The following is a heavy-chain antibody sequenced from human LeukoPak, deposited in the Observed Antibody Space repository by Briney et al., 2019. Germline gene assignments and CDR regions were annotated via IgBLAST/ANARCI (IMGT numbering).Heavy chain of an antibody. Sequence: GASVKVSCKASGYTFTSYYMHWVRQASGQGLEWMGTINPSGGSTSYAQKFQGRVTMTRDTSTSTVYMELSSLRSEDTAVYYCATGLPQYCSSTSCYGPDQGYWGQGTLVTVSS. D-gene: IGHD2-2*01. CDR1: GYTFTSYY. V-gene: IGHV1-46*01. CDR2: INPSGGST. CDR3: ATGLPQYCSSTSCYGPDQGY. J-gene: IGHJ4*02.